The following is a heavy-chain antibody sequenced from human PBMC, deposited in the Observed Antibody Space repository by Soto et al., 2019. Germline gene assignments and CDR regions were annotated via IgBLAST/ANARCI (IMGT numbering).Heavy chain of an antibody. CDR2: ISGSGGST. V-gene: IGHV3-23*01. Sequence: GGSLRLSCAASGFTFSSYVMSWVRQAPGKGLEWVSGISGSGGSTYYADSVKGRFTISRDNSKNTLYLQMNSLRAEDTAVYYCAKDRGGDYYFDYWGQGTLVTVSS. CDR1: GFTFSSYV. J-gene: IGHJ4*02. D-gene: IGHD2-21*02. CDR3: AKDRGGDYYFDY.